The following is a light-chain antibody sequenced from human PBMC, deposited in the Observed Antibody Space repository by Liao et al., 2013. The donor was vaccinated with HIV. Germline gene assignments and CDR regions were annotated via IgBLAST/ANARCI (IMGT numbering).Light chain of an antibody. V-gene: IGLV3-1*01. Sequence: SYEVTQAPSVSVSPGQSATITCSGDKLGDKYVSWYQQRPGQSPVLVIFQDSKRPSGVPGRFSGSNSENTATLTISGAQAMDEADYYCQAWDSSTALYVFGTGTKVTVL. J-gene: IGLJ1*01. CDR1: KLGDKY. CDR2: QDS. CDR3: QAWDSSTALYV.